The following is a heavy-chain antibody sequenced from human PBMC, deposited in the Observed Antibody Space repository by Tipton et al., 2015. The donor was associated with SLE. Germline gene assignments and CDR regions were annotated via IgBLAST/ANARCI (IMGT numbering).Heavy chain of an antibody. CDR3: AKDALPYFDY. D-gene: IGHD1-26*01. Sequence: SLRLSCAVSGFTVSNNHMTWVRQAPGRGLEWVSVIWYDGSNKYYADSVKGRFSISRDNSKNTVYLQMNSLRAEDTAVYYCAKDALPYFDYWGQGTLVTVSS. J-gene: IGHJ4*02. CDR1: GFTVSNNH. CDR2: IWYDGSNK. V-gene: IGHV3-33*06.